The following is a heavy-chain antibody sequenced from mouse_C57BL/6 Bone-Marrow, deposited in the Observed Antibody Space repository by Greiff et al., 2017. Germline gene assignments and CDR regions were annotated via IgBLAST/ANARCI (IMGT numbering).Heavy chain of an antibody. D-gene: IGHD2-3*01. CDR1: GFNIKDDY. J-gene: IGHJ2*01. CDR2: IDPEIGDT. CDR3: SSFDVNYFDF. V-gene: IGHV14-4*01. Sequence: EVKLVESGAELVRPGASVKLSCTASGFNIKDDYIHWVKQRPEQGLEWIGWIDPEIGDTEYASKFQGKATITDATSSNTAYLKLSSLTSEATAVYYCSSFDVNYFDFWGQGTPLTVAS.